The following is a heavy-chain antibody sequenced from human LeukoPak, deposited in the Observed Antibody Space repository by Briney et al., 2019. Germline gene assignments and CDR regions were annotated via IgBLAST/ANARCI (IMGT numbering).Heavy chain of an antibody. CDR1: GFTFSSYE. CDR3: ARDYGYGNWFAP. CDR2: ISSSGSNI. V-gene: IGHV3-48*03. D-gene: IGHD5-12*01. Sequence: PGGSLRLSCEASGFTFSSYEMHWVRQAPGKGLEWVSYISSSGSNIYYADSVKGRFTISRDNAKNSLYLQMNSLRAEDTAVYYCARDYGYGNWFAPWGQGTLVTVSS. J-gene: IGHJ5*02.